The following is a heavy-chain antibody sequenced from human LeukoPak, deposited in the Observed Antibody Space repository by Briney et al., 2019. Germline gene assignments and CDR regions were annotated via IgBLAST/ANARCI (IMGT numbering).Heavy chain of an antibody. J-gene: IGHJ5*02. CDR1: GYKLTNNW. V-gene: IGHV5-51*03. CDR2: IYPGYSDA. Sequence: GESLKISCKISGYKLTNNWSGWVRQVPGKGLEWMGLIYPGYSDAKYSPSFQGQVTLSVDASISTAYLQLSGLRASDTAIYYCVRFGLTSSLDHWGQGTLVTVSS. CDR3: VRFGLTSSLDH. D-gene: IGHD6-13*01.